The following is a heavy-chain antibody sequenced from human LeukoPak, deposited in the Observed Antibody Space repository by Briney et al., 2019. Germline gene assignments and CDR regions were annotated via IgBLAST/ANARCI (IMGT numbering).Heavy chain of an antibody. V-gene: IGHV3-74*01. CDR3: ARGGGVIIRGFDY. CDR1: GFTFSSYW. J-gene: IGHJ4*02. Sequence: GGSLRLSCAASGFTFSSYWMHWVRQAPGKGLVWVLRINSDGSSTSYADSVKGRFTISRDNAKNTLYLQMNSLRAEDTAVYYCARGGGVIIRGFDYWGQGTLVTVSS. D-gene: IGHD3-10*01. CDR2: INSDGSST.